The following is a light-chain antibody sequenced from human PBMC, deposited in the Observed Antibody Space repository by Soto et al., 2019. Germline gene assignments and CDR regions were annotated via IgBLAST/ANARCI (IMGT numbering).Light chain of an antibody. V-gene: IGKV1-5*03. J-gene: IGKJ1*01. CDR1: QSISRW. CDR2: RAS. CDR3: QQYQTWT. Sequence: DIQMTQSPFTLSASVGDRVTITCRASQSISRWLAWYQQKPGKAPKLLIYRASSLESGVPSRFSGSGSGTDFTLTIRGLQSDGSATYYCQQYQTWTFGQGTKVEIK.